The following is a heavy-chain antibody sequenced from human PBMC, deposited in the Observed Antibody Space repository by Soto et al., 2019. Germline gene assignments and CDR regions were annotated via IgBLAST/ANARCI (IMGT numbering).Heavy chain of an antibody. Sequence: QVQLVESGGGVVQPGRSLRLSCAASGFTFSSYGMHWVRQAPGKGLEWVAVIWYDGSNKYYADSVKGRFTISRDNSKHTLYLHMHRLRAEDTAVYYCARSPRGYCTNGVCYPDAFDIWCHGTMVTVSS. CDR2: IWYDGSNK. CDR3: ARSPRGYCTNGVCYPDAFDI. D-gene: IGHD2-8*01. CDR1: GFTFSSYG. J-gene: IGHJ3*02. V-gene: IGHV3-33*01.